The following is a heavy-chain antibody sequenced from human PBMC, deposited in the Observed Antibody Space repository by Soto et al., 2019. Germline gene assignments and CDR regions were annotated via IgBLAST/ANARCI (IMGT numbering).Heavy chain of an antibody. Sequence: QVQLQESGPGLVKPSETLSLTCTDSGGSISSYYWSWIRQPPGKGLEWIGYINYSGSTNHNPSLKSRVTISVDTSKNQFSLKLNSVTAADTAVYYCARDSSSTWRGWFDPWGQGTLVTVSS. CDR2: INYSGST. CDR1: GGSISSYY. J-gene: IGHJ5*02. V-gene: IGHV4-59*01. CDR3: ARDSSSTWRGWFDP. D-gene: IGHD6-13*01.